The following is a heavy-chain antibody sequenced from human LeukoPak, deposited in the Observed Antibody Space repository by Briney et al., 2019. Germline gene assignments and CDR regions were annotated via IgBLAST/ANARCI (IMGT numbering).Heavy chain of an antibody. V-gene: IGHV4-34*01. D-gene: IGHD3-22*01. CDR2: INHSGST. J-gene: IGHJ3*02. CDR3: ARAPDHGDSSGSFDAFDI. CDR1: GGSFSGYY. Sequence: PSETLSLTCAVYGGSFSGYYWSWIRQPPGKGLEWIGEINHSGSTNYNPSLKSRVTISVDTSKNQFSLKLSSVTAADTAVYYCARAPDHGDSSGSFDAFDIWGQGTMVTVSS.